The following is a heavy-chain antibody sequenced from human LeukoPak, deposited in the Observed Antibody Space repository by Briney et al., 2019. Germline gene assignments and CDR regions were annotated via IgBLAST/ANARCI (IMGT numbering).Heavy chain of an antibody. Sequence: SETLSLTCTVPGGSISSSSYYWGWIRQPPGKGLEWIGSIYYSGSTYYNPSLKSRVTISVDTSKNQFSLKLSSVTAADTAVYYCARDRADTMITDYWGQGTLVTVSS. J-gene: IGHJ4*02. CDR2: IYYSGST. CDR1: GGSISSSSYY. V-gene: IGHV4-39*07. CDR3: ARDRADTMITDY. D-gene: IGHD3-22*01.